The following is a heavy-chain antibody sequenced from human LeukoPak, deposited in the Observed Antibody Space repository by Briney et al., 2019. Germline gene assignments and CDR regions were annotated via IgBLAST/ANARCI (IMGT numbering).Heavy chain of an antibody. Sequence: SETLSLTCTVSGGSVSSASYYWTWIRQPPGEGLEWIGYIYYNGNTNYNPSLKSRVTISVDTSKNQFSLKLSSVTAADTAVYYCARDTGYCSAGSCYHNYFDFWGQGTLVTVSS. CDR1: GGSVSSASYY. CDR2: IYYNGNT. J-gene: IGHJ4*02. V-gene: IGHV4-61*01. D-gene: IGHD2-15*01. CDR3: ARDTGYCSAGSCYHNYFDF.